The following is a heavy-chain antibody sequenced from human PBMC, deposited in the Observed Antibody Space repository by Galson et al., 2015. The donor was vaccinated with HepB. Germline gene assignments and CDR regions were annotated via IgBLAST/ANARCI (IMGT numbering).Heavy chain of an antibody. D-gene: IGHD3-22*01. CDR1: GFTFSSYA. CDR3: AKVRSNQRWLLLLQLDS. V-gene: IGHV3-23*01. J-gene: IGHJ4*02. Sequence: SLRLSCAASGFTFSSYAMSWVRQAPGKGLEWVSAISGSGGRTYYADSVKGRFTISRDNSKNTLYLQMNSLRAEDTAVYYCAKVRSNQRWLLLLQLDSWGEGIPVTVSS. CDR2: ISGSGGRT.